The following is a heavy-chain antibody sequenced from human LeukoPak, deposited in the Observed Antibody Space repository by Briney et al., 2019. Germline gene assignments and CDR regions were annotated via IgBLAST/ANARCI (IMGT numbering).Heavy chain of an antibody. CDR2: ISAYNGNT. Sequence: ASVKVSCKASGYTFTSYGISWVRQAPGQGLEWMGWISAYNGNTNYAQKLQGRVTMTTDTSTSTAYMELRSLRSDDTAVYYCARAVGAPMTTVTTTPDYWGQGTLVTVSS. D-gene: IGHD4-17*01. J-gene: IGHJ4*02. CDR3: ARAVGAPMTTVTTTPDY. CDR1: GYTFTSYG. V-gene: IGHV1-18*01.